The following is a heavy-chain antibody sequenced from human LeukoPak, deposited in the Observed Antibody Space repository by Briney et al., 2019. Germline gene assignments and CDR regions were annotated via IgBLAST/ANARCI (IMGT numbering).Heavy chain of an antibody. J-gene: IGHJ4*02. V-gene: IGHV3-7*05. CDR3: AREVYGDNYFDY. CDR1: GFTFSRNW. CDR2: IKQDGSDK. Sequence: GGSLRLSCAASGFTFSRNWMSWLRQAPGRGLEWVANIKQDGSDKYYVDSVKGRFTISRDNAKISLFLQMNSLRVEDTAVYYCAREVYGDNYFDYWGRGTLVTVAS. D-gene: IGHD4-17*01.